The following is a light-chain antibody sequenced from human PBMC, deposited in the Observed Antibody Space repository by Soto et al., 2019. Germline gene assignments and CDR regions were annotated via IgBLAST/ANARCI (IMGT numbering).Light chain of an antibody. V-gene: IGKV4-1*01. CDR2: WAS. Sequence: DIVMTQSPDSLAVSLGERATMNCKCSRSVLYKSNNKNHLAWYQQKPGQPPQLIIYWASTRESGVPERFSGSGSGTDLTLTISSLEAEDVAFYCCQQYFDVPFTFGGGTKVEI. CDR1: RSVLYKSNNKNH. J-gene: IGKJ4*01. CDR3: QQYFDVPFT.